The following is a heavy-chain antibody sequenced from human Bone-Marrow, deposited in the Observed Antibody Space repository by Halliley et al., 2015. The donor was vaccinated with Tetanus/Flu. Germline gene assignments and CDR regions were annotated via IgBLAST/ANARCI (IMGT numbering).Heavy chain of an antibody. CDR3: ARQNYNFDFDY. CDR2: ISYSGGP. Sequence: KGLGWIGYISYSGGPYYNPSLSSRVTISEDPSKNQFSLRLTSVTAADTAVYYCARQNYNFDFDYWGQGTPVTVSS. J-gene: IGHJ4*02. V-gene: IGHV4-30-4*05. D-gene: IGHD1-1*01.